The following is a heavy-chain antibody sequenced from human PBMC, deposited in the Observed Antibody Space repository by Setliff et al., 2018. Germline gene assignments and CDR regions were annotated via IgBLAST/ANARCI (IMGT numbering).Heavy chain of an antibody. CDR1: GFTFGDYA. Sequence: PGGSLRLSCRGSGFTFGDYAMSWVRQAPGKGLEWLGFIRSQAYTGASEYAASVKGRFTISRDDSKSVAYLQMNSLRAEDTAVYYCATNPPKGPSGGYYYDDPYYYYMDVWGKGTTVTVSS. D-gene: IGHD3-22*01. CDR2: IRSQAYTGAS. J-gene: IGHJ6*03. V-gene: IGHV3-49*04. CDR3: ATNPPKGPSGGYYYDDPYYYYMDV.